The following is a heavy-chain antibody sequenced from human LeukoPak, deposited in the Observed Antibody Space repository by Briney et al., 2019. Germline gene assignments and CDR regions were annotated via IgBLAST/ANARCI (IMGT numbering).Heavy chain of an antibody. CDR1: GFTVSSNY. J-gene: IGHJ4*02. CDR2: IYTGGST. D-gene: IGHD4-17*01. Sequence: GGSLRLSCAASGFTVSSNYMSWVRQAPGKGLEWVSVIYTGGSTYYADSVKGRFTISRDNSKNTLYLQMNSLRAEDTAVYYCARDYGDDNGDYRVYWGQGTLVTVSS. CDR3: ARDYGDDNGDYRVY. V-gene: IGHV3-66*02.